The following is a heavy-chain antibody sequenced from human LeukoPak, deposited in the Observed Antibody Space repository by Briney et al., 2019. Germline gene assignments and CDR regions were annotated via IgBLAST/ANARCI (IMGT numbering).Heavy chain of an antibody. V-gene: IGHV3-7*05. Sequence: GGSLRLSCAASGFSFSTYSMNWVRQAPGKGLEWVANIKEDGSEKYYVDSVKGRFTISRDNAKNSLYLQMNSLRAEDTAVYYCARVQYSGSCLNWGQGTPVTVSS. CDR2: IKEDGSEK. CDR3: ARVQYSGSCLN. D-gene: IGHD1-26*01. J-gene: IGHJ4*02. CDR1: GFSFSTYS.